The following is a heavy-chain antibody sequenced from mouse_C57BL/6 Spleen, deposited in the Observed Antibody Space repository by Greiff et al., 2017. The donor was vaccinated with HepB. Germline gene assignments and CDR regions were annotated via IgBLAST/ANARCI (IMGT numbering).Heavy chain of an antibody. V-gene: IGHV1-18*01. CDR2: INPNNGGT. CDR1: GYTFTDYN. Sequence: EVQLQQSGPELVKPGASVKIPCKASGYTFTDYNMDWVKQSHGKSLEWIGDINPNNGGTSYNQKFKGKAKLTVDKPSSTAYMELRSLTSEDTAVSYCARRPPYYYGGDYWGQGTTLTVSS. CDR3: ARRPPYYYGGDY. J-gene: IGHJ2*01. D-gene: IGHD1-1*01.